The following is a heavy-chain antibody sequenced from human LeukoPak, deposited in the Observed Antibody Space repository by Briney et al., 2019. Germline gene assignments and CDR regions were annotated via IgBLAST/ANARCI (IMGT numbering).Heavy chain of an antibody. Sequence: GGSLRLSCAASGFTFSSYSMNWVRQAPGKGLEWVLSISSSSSYIYYADSVKGRFTISRDNAKNSLYLQMNSLRAEDTAVYYCAREVYSSEAFDIWGQGTMVTVSS. D-gene: IGHD1-26*01. CDR1: GFTFSSYS. V-gene: IGHV3-21*01. J-gene: IGHJ3*02. CDR2: ISSSSSYI. CDR3: AREVYSSEAFDI.